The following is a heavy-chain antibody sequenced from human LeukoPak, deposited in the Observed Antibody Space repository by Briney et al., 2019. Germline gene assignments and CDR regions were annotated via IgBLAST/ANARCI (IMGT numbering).Heavy chain of an antibody. D-gene: IGHD2-15*01. CDR3: ASDKVVPGAGWYDAFDN. CDR1: GYTFTGDY. J-gene: IGHJ3*02. Sequence: ASVKVSCKVSGYTFTGDYIHWVRQDPGPRLEWMGWINPNSGAANLAPGFRDSVTMTSDTSISTAYLELTSLRADDTAVYYCASDKVVPGAGWYDAFDNWGQGTTVIVSS. V-gene: IGHV1-2*02. CDR2: INPNSGAA.